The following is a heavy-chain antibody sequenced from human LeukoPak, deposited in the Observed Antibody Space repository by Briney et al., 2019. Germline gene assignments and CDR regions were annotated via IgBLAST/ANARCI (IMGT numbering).Heavy chain of an antibody. Sequence: PGGSLRLSCAASGFTFSDHVMHWVRQAPDKGLEWVAMISYDGNNKYYADSVKGRFTISRDNSKDTLYLQMNSLRAEDTAMYYCASSYSGYAWGDYWGQGTLVSVSS. D-gene: IGHD5-12*01. CDR3: ASSYSGYAWGDY. CDR1: GFTFSDHV. V-gene: IGHV3-30-3*01. J-gene: IGHJ4*02. CDR2: ISYDGNNK.